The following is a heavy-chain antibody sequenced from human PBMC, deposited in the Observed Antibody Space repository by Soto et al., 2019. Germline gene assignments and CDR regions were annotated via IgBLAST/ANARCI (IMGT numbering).Heavy chain of an antibody. J-gene: IGHJ4*02. V-gene: IGHV2-5*02. D-gene: IGHD1-20*01. CDR2: VYWDDDK. CDR3: AHRLGGYTWNDGYLDY. Sequence: SGPTLVNPTQTLTLTCSFSGFALTASPVGVGWIRQPPGGALEWLAVVYWDDDKRYSPSLRSRLTITKDTSKNQVVLTVTNMDPVDTATYYRAHRLGGYTWNDGYLDYWGQGILVTVSS. CDR1: GFALTASPVG.